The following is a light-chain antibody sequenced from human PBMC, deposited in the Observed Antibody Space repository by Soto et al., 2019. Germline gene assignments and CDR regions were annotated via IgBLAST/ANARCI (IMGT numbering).Light chain of an antibody. CDR3: HQYNDWRT. V-gene: IGKV3-15*01. J-gene: IGKJ1*01. CDR1: ESVSKY. CDR2: EAS. Sequence: EVVLTQSPATLSVSPGERAILSSRASESVSKYLAWYQQKPGQAPMLLIYEASARATGIPSRFSGSGSGTEFTLTINSLQSEDFAVYYCHQYNDWRTFGQGTKVDIK.